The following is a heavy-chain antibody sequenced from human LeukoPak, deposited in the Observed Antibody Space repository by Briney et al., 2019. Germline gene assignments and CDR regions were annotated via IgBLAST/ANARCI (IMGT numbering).Heavy chain of an antibody. CDR3: ARDCSSTSCSDY. J-gene: IGHJ4*02. D-gene: IGHD2-2*01. CDR1: GFTFSDYY. V-gene: IGHV3-11*01. Sequence: GGSLRLSCAASGFTFSDYYMSWIRQAPGKGLEWVSYISSSGSTIYYADSVKGRFTISRDNAKNSLYLQMNSLRAEDTAVYHCARDCSSTSCSDYWGQGTLVTVSS. CDR2: ISSSGSTI.